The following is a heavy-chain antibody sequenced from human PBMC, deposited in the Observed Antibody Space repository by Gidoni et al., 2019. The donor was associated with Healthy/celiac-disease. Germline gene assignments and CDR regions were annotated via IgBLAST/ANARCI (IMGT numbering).Heavy chain of an antibody. CDR1: GFTFSSYA. D-gene: IGHD6-19*01. CDR3: ARDYAVAVLGAFDI. J-gene: IGHJ3*02. V-gene: IGHV3-30-3*01. CDR2: ISYDGSNK. Sequence: QVQLVESGGGVVQPGRSLRLSWAASGFTFSSYAMHWVRQAPGKGLEWVAVISYDGSNKYYADSVKGRFTISRDNSKNTLYLQMNSLRAEDTAVYYCARDYAVAVLGAFDIWGQGTMVTVSS.